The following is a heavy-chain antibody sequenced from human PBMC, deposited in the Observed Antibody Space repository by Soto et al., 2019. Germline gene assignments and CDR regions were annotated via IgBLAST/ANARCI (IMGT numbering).Heavy chain of an antibody. CDR2: IYIGDSDT. CDR1: GYSFSSYW. CDR3: ARRTGDYSGRSDYFDY. Sequence: EVQLVPSGAEVKKPGESLKISCKGFGYSFSSYWIAWVRQMPGKGLEWMGIIYIGDSDTRYSPSFKGQVTISADKSISTAYLQWSSLEASDTAMYYCARRTGDYSGRSDYFDYWGQGSLVTVSS. V-gene: IGHV5-51*01. D-gene: IGHD4-4*01. J-gene: IGHJ4*02.